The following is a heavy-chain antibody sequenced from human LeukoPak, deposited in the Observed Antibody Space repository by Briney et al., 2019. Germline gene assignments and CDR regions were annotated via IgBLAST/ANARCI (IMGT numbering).Heavy chain of an antibody. CDR3: ARGLDSGSWYVYDY. Sequence: SETLSLTCTVSSASVNTAHNYWTWIRQPPAKGLEWIGYIYPNGNTYYNPSLESRVTITLDRSKNQFSLNLASVIAADTAVYYCARGLDSGSWYVYDYWGQGTLVTVSS. V-gene: IGHV4-30-2*01. CDR1: SASVNTAHNY. CDR2: IYPNGNT. D-gene: IGHD6-13*01. J-gene: IGHJ4*02.